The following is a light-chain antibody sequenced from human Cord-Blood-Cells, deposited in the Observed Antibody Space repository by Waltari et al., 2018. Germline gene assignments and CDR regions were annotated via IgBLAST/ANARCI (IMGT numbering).Light chain of an antibody. Sequence: EIVLTQSPGTLSLSPGERATLSCRASQSVSSSYLAWDQQKPGQAPRLLIYGASSRATDIPDRFSGSGSGTDFTLTISRLEPEDFAVYYCQQYGSSPPYSFGRGTKLEIK. CDR2: GAS. CDR1: QSVSSSY. V-gene: IGKV3-20*01. CDR3: QQYGSSPPYS. J-gene: IGKJ2*03.